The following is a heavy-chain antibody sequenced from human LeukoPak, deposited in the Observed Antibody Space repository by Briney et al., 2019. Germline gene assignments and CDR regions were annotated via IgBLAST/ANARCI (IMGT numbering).Heavy chain of an antibody. CDR2: IYHSGNT. V-gene: IGHV4-38-2*02. J-gene: IGHJ5*02. Sequence: SETLSLTCTVSGYSISSGYYWGWIRQPPGKGLEWIGSIYHSGNTYYNPSLKSRVTISVDTSKNQFSLKLSSVTAADTAVYYCATTTGGPYNWFDPWGQGTLVTVSS. D-gene: IGHD1-1*01. CDR3: ATTTGGPYNWFDP. CDR1: GYSISSGYY.